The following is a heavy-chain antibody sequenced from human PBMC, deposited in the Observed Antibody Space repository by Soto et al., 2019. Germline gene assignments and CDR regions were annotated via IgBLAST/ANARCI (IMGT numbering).Heavy chain of an antibody. Sequence: QVQLVQSGAEVKKPGSSVKVSCKASGGTFSSYAISWVRQAPGQGLEWMGGIIPIFGTANYAQKFQGRVTITADESTSTAYMELSSLRSEDTGVYYCSRVFDNVDYYYYGMEVWGQGTTVTVSS. CDR3: SRVFDNVDYYYYGMEV. CDR2: IIPIFGTA. V-gene: IGHV1-69*12. J-gene: IGHJ6*02. D-gene: IGHD1-1*01. CDR1: GGTFSSYA.